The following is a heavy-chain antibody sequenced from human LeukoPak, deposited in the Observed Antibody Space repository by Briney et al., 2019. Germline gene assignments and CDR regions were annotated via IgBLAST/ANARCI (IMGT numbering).Heavy chain of an antibody. CDR1: GGSISSSSYY. Sequence: SETLSLTCTVSGGSISSSSYYWGWIRQPPGKGLEWIGSIYYSGSTYYNPSLKSRVTISVDTSKNQFSLKLSSVTAADTAVYYCARWSTVVTPDAFDIWGQGTMVTVSS. V-gene: IGHV4-39*07. CDR3: ARWSTVVTPDAFDI. CDR2: IYYSGST. J-gene: IGHJ3*02. D-gene: IGHD4-23*01.